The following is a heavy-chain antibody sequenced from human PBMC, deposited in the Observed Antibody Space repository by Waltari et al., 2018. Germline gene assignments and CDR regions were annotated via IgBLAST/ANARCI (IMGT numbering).Heavy chain of an antibody. V-gene: IGHV3-33*01. Sequence: QVQLVESGGGVVQPGRSLRLSCAASGFTFSRFGMHWVRQALGKGLWWGAVIWHDGSNEYYVDSVKGRFTISRDNSKNTLYLQMNSLRAEDSAVYYCASQSTTLFDYWGQGTLVTVSS. CDR2: IWHDGSNE. CDR1: GFTFSRFG. D-gene: IGHD2-15*01. J-gene: IGHJ4*02. CDR3: ASQSTTLFDY.